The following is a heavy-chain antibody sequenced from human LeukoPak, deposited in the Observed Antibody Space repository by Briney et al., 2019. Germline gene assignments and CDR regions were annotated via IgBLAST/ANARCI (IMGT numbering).Heavy chain of an antibody. J-gene: IGHJ3*02. Sequence: PSETLSLTCTVSGGSISSYYWSWIRQPPGKGLEWIGYIYYSGSTNYNPSLKSRVTISVDTSKNQFSLKLSSVTAADTAVYYCASSRGIAVAGTRLSDAFDIWGQGTMVTVSS. CDR1: GGSISSYY. D-gene: IGHD6-19*01. V-gene: IGHV4-59*12. CDR3: ASSRGIAVAGTRLSDAFDI. CDR2: IYYSGST.